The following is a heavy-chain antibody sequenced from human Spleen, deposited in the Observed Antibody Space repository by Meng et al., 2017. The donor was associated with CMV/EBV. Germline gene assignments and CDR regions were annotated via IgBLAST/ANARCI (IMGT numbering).Heavy chain of an antibody. V-gene: IGHV1-18*01. CDR3: ARDVMSGSYSYFYYGMDV. J-gene: IGHJ6*02. D-gene: IGHD1-26*01. Sequence: ASVKVSCKASGYTFPNYGISWVRQAPGQGLEWMGWISSYNGYTNYAQILQGRVTMTTDTSTNTAYLELRSLRSDDTAVYYCARDVMSGSYSYFYYGMDVWGQGTLVTVSS. CDR1: GYTFPNYG. CDR2: ISSYNGYT.